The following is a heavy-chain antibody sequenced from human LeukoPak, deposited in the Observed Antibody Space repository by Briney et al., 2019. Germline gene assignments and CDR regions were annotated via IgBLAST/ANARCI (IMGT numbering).Heavy chain of an antibody. D-gene: IGHD3-22*01. CDR3: ARGDSSVFSPLGY. CDR2: IEGDGSTT. J-gene: IGHJ4*02. V-gene: IGHV3-74*01. CDR1: GFTFSTHS. Sequence: GGSLRLSCAASGFTFSTHSMHWVRQGPGKGPVWVSHIEGDGSTTTYADSVKGRFTISRDNAKNTLYLQMNSLRAEDTAVYYCARGDSSVFSPLGYWGQGTRVTVSS.